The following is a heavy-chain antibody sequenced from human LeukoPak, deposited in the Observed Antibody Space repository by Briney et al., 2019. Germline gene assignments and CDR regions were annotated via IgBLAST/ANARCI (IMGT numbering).Heavy chain of an antibody. J-gene: IGHJ4*02. V-gene: IGHV3-66*02. CDR2: IYSGGST. D-gene: IGHD3-10*01. Sequence: GGSLRLSCAASGFTVSSNYMSWVRQAPGKGLEWVSVIYSGGSTYYADSVKGRFTISRDNSKNTLYLQMNSLRAEDTAVYYCARALWLGVPPPGYGARGTLVTVSS. CDR1: GFTVSSNY. CDR3: ARALWLGVPPPGY.